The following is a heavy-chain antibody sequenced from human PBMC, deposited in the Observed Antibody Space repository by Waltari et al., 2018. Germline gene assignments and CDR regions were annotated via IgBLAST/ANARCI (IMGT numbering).Heavy chain of an antibody. J-gene: IGHJ4*02. CDR2: FDPEQSEA. V-gene: IGHV1-24*01. D-gene: IGHD3-16*01. Sequence: QVHLEQSAAEVKKPGASVKVSCKMSGHTLTQLPIHWVRQAPGKGLGWLGGFDPEQSEAVYPQNFQGRVTVTEDTSTNTAYLEVNSLRSEDTAVYYCATETPSVMIGFDCWGQGTLVTVSS. CDR3: ATETPSVMIGFDC. CDR1: GHTLTQLP.